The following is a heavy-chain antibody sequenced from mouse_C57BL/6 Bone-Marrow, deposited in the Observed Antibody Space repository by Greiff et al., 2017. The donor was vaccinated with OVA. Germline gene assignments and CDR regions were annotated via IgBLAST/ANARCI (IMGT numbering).Heavy chain of an antibody. J-gene: IGHJ1*03. CDR1: GFSLSTFGMG. Sequence: QVTLKVSGPGILQPSQTLSLTCSFSGFSLSTFGMGVGWLRQPSGTGLEWLAHIWWDDDKYYHPALKRRLTISKDTSKNQVFLKIANVDTADTATYYCARIARIYYGNYDWYFDVWGTGTTVTVSS. V-gene: IGHV8-8*01. D-gene: IGHD2-1*01. CDR3: ARIARIYYGNYDWYFDV. CDR2: IWWDDDK.